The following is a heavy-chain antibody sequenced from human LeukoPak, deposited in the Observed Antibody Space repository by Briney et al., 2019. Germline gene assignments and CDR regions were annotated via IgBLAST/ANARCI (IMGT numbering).Heavy chain of an antibody. J-gene: IGHJ4*02. Sequence: SETLSLTCTVSGGSISSGGYYWSWIRQHPGKGLEWIGYIYYSGSTYYNPSLKSRVTISVDTSKNQFSLKLSSVTAADTAVYYCARSEYDFWSGPAYYFDYWGQGTLVTVSS. V-gene: IGHV4-31*03. CDR1: GGSISSGGYY. D-gene: IGHD3-3*01. CDR2: IYYSGST. CDR3: ARSEYDFWSGPAYYFDY.